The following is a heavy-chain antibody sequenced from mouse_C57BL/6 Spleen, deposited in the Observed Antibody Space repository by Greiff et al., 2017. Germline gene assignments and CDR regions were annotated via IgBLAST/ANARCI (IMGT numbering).Heavy chain of an antibody. CDR3: ARAGIYGNYGY. Sequence: VQLQQSGPELVKPGASVKISCKASGYTFTDYYMNWVKQSHGKSLEWIGDINPNNGGTSYNQKFKGKATLTVDKSSSTAYMELRSLTSEDSAVYYCARAGIYGNYGYWGQGTTLTVSS. CDR1: GYTFTDYY. CDR2: INPNNGGT. V-gene: IGHV1-26*01. D-gene: IGHD2-1*01. J-gene: IGHJ2*01.